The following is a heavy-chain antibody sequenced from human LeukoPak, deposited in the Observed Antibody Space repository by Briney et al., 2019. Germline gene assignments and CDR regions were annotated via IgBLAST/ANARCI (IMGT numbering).Heavy chain of an antibody. CDR1: GYTFTGYY. Sequence: ATVKVSCKASGYTFTGYYMHWVRQAPGQGLEWMGWINPNSGGTNYAQKFQGRVTMTRDTSISTAYMELSRLRSDDTAVYYCVSMGSSSWSSFDYWGQGTLVTVSS. D-gene: IGHD6-13*01. J-gene: IGHJ4*02. V-gene: IGHV1-2*02. CDR2: INPNSGGT. CDR3: VSMGSSSWSSFDY.